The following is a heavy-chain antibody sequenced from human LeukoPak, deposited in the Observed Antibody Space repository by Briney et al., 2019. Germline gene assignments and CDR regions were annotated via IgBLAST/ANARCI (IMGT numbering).Heavy chain of an antibody. V-gene: IGHV4-59*01. CDR2: IHYSGST. Sequence: PSETLSLTCTVSGGSISSYYWSWIRQPPGKGLEWIGYIHYSGSTTYNPSLKSRVTISVDTSKNQFSLKLSSVTAADTAVYYCARRVGAQSVDYWGQGTLVTVSS. D-gene: IGHD1-26*01. CDR3: ARRVGAQSVDY. J-gene: IGHJ4*02. CDR1: GGSISSYY.